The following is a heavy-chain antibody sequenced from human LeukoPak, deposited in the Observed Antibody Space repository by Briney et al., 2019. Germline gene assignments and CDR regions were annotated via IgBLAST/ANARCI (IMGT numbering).Heavy chain of an antibody. CDR2: IYYSGST. J-gene: IGHJ4*02. V-gene: IGHV4-39*01. Sequence: PSETLSLTCTVSGGSISSSSYYWGWIRQPPGKGLEWLGSIYYSGSTYYNPSLKSRVTISVDTSKNQFPLKLSSVTAADTAVYYCARHTTILGAVIDYWGQGTLVTVSS. CDR3: ARHTTILGAVIDY. D-gene: IGHD3-3*01. CDR1: GGSISSSSYY.